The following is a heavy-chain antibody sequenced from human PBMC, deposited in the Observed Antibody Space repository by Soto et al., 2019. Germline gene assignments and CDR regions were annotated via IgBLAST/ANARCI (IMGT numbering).Heavy chain of an antibody. CDR2: INHSGST. CDR1: DGSFGGFY. CDR3: ARQPYYFYAMDV. V-gene: IGHV4-34*01. Sequence: SETLPRTCAVYDGSFGGFYWSWVRQPPGKGLEWIGEINHSGSTNYNPSLTSRVTISIDTPKSQFSLRLSSVTAADTAVYYCARQPYYFYAMDVWGQGTTVTVSS. J-gene: IGHJ6*02.